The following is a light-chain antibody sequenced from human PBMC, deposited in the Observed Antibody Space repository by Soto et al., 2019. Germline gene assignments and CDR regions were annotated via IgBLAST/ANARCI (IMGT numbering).Light chain of an antibody. Sequence: EIIMTQSEVTLGEERGYRSTLSCRASQSVSSNLAWYQQKPGQAPSLLIYGAFTRATGIPARFSGTGSGTEFTVTISSLQSEDFALYYCQQYNDWPLTFGQGTKVDIK. CDR1: QSVSSN. CDR3: QQYNDWPLT. J-gene: IGKJ1*01. V-gene: IGKV3-15*01. CDR2: GAF.